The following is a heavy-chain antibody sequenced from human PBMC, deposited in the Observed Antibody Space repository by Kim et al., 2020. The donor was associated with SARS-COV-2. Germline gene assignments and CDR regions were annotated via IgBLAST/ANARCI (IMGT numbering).Heavy chain of an antibody. Sequence: GGSLRLSCAASGFTFSSYGMHWVRQAPGKGLEWVAIIYYDGSNKYYAGSVKGRFTISRDNSKNTLYPQMNSLRAEDTAVYYCARVLRITIFGVGGYALDVWGQGTTVTVSS. V-gene: IGHV3-33*01. CDR1: GFTFSSYG. CDR3: ARVLRITIFGVGGYALDV. D-gene: IGHD3-3*01. CDR2: IYYDGSNK. J-gene: IGHJ6*02.